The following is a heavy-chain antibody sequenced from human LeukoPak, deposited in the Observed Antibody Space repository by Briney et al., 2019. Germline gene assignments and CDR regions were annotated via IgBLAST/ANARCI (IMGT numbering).Heavy chain of an antibody. J-gene: IGHJ6*02. CDR1: GYTFTSYY. V-gene: IGHV1-46*01. D-gene: IGHD2-2*01. CDR2: INPSGTST. CDR3: ARDLVPVDYYYGMDV. Sequence: APVKVSCKASGYTFTSYYMHWVRQAPGQGLQWMGIINPSGTSTSYAQKFQGRVIMTRDTSTSTVYMELSSLRSEDTAVYYCARDLVPVDYYYGMDVWGQGTTVTVSS.